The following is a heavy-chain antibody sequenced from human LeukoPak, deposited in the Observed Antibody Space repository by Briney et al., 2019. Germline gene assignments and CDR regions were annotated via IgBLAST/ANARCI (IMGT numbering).Heavy chain of an antibody. CDR3: ANGGAYYSY. D-gene: IGHD3-10*01. CDR1: GFTVSNDY. V-gene: IGHV3-53*01. CDR2: LYTGGTT. Sequence: GGSLRLSCAASGFTVSNDYMSWVRQAPGKGLEWVSVLYTGGTTYYSDSVKGRFTISRDNSKNTLYLQMNSLRAEDTAVYYRANGGAYYSYWGQGALVTVSS. J-gene: IGHJ4*02.